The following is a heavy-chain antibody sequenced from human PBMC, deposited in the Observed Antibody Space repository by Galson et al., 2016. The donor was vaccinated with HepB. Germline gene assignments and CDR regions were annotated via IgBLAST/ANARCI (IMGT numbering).Heavy chain of an antibody. CDR1: GYTFYIYG. J-gene: IGHJ4*02. V-gene: IGHV1-18*01. CDR2: ISANNGNA. CDR3: ARCGAGVSTHFDA. D-gene: IGHD1-26*01. Sequence: SVKVSCKASGYTFYIYGITWLRQAPGQGPEWMGWISANNGNANYAQKFQGRVTTTTDTSTSTAFMELTSLRPDATALYYCARCGAGVSTHFDAWGQGTLVTVSS.